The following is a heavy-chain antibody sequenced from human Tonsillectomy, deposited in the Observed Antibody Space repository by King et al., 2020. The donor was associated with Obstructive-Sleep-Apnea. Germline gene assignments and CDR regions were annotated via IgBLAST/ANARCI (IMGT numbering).Heavy chain of an antibody. CDR3: VKGGLVWFGEFGNNWFDP. CDR2: ISSKGGST. J-gene: IGHJ5*02. D-gene: IGHD3-10*01. V-gene: IGHV3-64D*06. Sequence: VQLVESGGGLVQPGGSLRLSCSASGFTFSSYAIHWVRQAPGKGLEYVSAISSKGGSTYYADSGKVSFTISRDNSKNTRYLQMSSLRAEDTAVYYCVKGGLVWFGEFGNNWFDPWGQGTLVTVSS. CDR1: GFTFSSYA.